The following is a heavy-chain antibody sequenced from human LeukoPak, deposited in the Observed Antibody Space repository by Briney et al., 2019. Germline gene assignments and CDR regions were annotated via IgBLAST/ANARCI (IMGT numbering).Heavy chain of an antibody. J-gene: IGHJ4*02. CDR1: GYTLPELS. CDR3: ATRKDTYYYDRGLYFDY. D-gene: IGHD3-22*01. V-gene: IGHV1-24*01. CDR2: FAPEDGET. Sequence: ASVKVSCKVSGYTLPELSMHWVRQAPGKGLEWMGGFAPEDGETIYAQKFQGRVTMTEDTSTDTAYMELSSLRSEDTAVYYCATRKDTYYYDRGLYFDYWGQGTLVTVSS.